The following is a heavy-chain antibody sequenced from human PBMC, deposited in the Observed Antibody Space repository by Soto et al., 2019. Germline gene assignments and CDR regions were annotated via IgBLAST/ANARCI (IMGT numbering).Heavy chain of an antibody. J-gene: IGHJ3*02. V-gene: IGHV4-31*03. CDR3: ARVPSPYYYDSSGHAFDI. CDR2: IYYSGST. Sequence: QVQLQESGPGLVKPSQTLSLTCTVSGGSISSGGYYWSWIRQHPGKGLEWIGYIYYSGSTDYNPHLKRRCIIAVGTSKNPFSLKLSSVTAADTAVYYCARVPSPYYYDSSGHAFDIWGQGTMVTVSS. CDR1: GGSISSGGYY. D-gene: IGHD3-22*01.